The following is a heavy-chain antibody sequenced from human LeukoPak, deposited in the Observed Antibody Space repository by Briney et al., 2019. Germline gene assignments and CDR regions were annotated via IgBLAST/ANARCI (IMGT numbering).Heavy chain of an antibody. CDR2: IYYSGST. J-gene: IGHJ5*02. D-gene: IGHD3-10*01. CDR3: ARLGLLWFGELFTWFDP. CDR1: GGSISSYY. Sequence: KPSETLSLTCTVSGGSISSYYWSWIRQPPGKGPEWIGYIYYSGSTNYNPSLKSRVTISVDTSKNQFSLKLSSVTAADTAVYYCARLGLLWFGELFTWFDPWGQGTLVTVPS. V-gene: IGHV4-59*01.